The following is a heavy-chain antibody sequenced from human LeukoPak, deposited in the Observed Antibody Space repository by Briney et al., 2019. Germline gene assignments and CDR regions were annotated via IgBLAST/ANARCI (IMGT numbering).Heavy chain of an antibody. D-gene: IGHD3-9*01. Sequence: QPGGSLRLSCAASGFNFASYEMNWVRQTPGKGLEWVSHISSDGHVETYVDSVGGRFTMSRDNAKDLLFLQMNGLRAEDTAVYYCARDTLNGPFVISLDYWGQGALVTVSS. CDR3: ARDTLNGPFVISLDY. CDR1: GFNFASYE. V-gene: IGHV3-48*03. J-gene: IGHJ4*02. CDR2: ISSDGHVE.